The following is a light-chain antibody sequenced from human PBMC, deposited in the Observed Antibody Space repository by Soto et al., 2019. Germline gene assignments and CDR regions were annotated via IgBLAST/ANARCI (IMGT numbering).Light chain of an antibody. J-gene: IGLJ1*01. Sequence: QSVLTQSASVSGSPGQSITIPCTGTSSDVGSYNYVSWYQQHPGKAPKLMIYEVSDRPSGISSRFSGSKSGNTASLTISGLQTEDEADYYCSSYTSSSTLFGTGTKVTVL. CDR1: SSDVGSYNY. CDR2: EVS. CDR3: SSYTSSSTL. V-gene: IGLV2-14*01.